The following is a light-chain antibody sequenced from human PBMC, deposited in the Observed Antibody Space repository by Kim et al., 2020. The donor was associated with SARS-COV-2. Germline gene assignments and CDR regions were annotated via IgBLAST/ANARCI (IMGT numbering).Light chain of an antibody. CDR3: SSHTGSNTVI. Sequence: QSALTQPASVSASPGQSITISCTGSDSDVGTYNLVSWYQQHPGEAPKLNIYDVTKRPSGISNRFSASKSGITASLTISGLQTDDEADYYCSSHTGSNTVIFGGGTQLTVL. CDR2: DVT. V-gene: IGLV2-23*02. J-gene: IGLJ2*01. CDR1: DSDVGTYNL.